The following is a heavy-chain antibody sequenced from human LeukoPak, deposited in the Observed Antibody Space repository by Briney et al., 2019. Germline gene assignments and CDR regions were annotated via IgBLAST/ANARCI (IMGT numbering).Heavy chain of an antibody. J-gene: IGHJ4*02. CDR2: MSYDGSNK. CDR1: GFTFSSYA. Sequence: GGSLRLSCAASGFTFSSYAMHWVRQAPGKGLEWVAVMSYDGSNKYYADSVKGRFTISRDNSKNTLYLQMNSLRAEDTAVYYCARGVGATNHFDYWGQGTLVTVSS. CDR3: ARGVGATNHFDY. D-gene: IGHD1-26*01. V-gene: IGHV3-30-3*01.